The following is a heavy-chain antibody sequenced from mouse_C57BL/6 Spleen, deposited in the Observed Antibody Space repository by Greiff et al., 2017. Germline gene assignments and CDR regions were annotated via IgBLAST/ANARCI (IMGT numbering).Heavy chain of an antibody. D-gene: IGHD1-1*01. V-gene: IGHV1-54*01. CDR2: IYPGSGGT. J-gene: IGHJ1*03. CDR1: GYAFTNYL. Sequence: QVQLQQSGAELVRPGASVKVSCKASGYAFTNYLIEWVKQRPGQGLEWIGVIYPGSGGTNYNEKFKGKATLTADTSSSTAYMQLSSLTSEDSAVFFCARKEAYCSSYWYFDVWGTVTTVTVSS. CDR3: ARKEAYCSSYWYFDV.